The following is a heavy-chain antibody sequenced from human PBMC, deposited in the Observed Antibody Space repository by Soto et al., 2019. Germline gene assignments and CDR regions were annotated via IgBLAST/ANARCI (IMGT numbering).Heavy chain of an antibody. J-gene: IGHJ4*02. CDR2: LYFNGNT. V-gene: IGHV4-59*01. D-gene: IGHD3-22*01. Sequence: PSDTLSLTCTVTGVSISTYYWSWIRQPPGKRLEWLGYLYFNGNTDYNPSLKGRFTISRDNSKNTLYLQMNSLRAEDTAVYYCAKDRSTMKTIDYWGQGTLVNVSS. CDR1: GVSISTYY. CDR3: AKDRSTMKTIDY.